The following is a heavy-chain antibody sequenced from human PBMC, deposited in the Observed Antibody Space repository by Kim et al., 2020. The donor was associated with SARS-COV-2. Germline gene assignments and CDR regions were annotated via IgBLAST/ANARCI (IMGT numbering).Heavy chain of an antibody. CDR1: GGSISSYY. CDR2: IYTSGST. D-gene: IGHD5-12*01. V-gene: IGHV4-4*07. CDR3: ARSLRDGYNRDPNWFDP. J-gene: IGHJ5*02. Sequence: SETLSLTCTVSGGSISSYYWSWIRQPAGKGLEWIGRIYTSGSTNYNPSLKSRVTMSVDTSKNQFSLKLSSVTAADTAVYYCARSLRDGYNRDPNWFDPWGQGTLVTVSS.